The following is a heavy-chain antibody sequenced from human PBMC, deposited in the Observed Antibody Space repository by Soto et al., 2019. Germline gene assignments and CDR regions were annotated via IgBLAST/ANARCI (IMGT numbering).Heavy chain of an antibody. Sequence: EVQLLESGGGLVQPGGSLRLSCAASGFTFSSYAMSWVRQAPGKGLEWVSAISGSGGSTYYADSVKGRFTISRDNSKNTLYLQMDSLRAEDTAVYYCAKEGYSSSWYPGGAFDIWGQGTMVTVSS. CDR2: ISGSGGST. D-gene: IGHD6-13*01. J-gene: IGHJ3*02. V-gene: IGHV3-23*01. CDR3: AKEGYSSSWYPGGAFDI. CDR1: GFTFSSYA.